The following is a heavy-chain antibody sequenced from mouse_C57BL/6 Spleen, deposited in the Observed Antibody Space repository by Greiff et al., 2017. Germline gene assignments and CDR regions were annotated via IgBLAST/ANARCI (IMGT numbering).Heavy chain of an antibody. Sequence: VQLKQSGPELVKPGASVKIPCKASGYTFTDYNMDWVKQSHGKSLEWIGDINPNNGGTIYNQKFKGKATLTVDKSSSTAYMELRSLTSGDTAVYYCARQGYSNSWFAYWGQGTLVTVSA. D-gene: IGHD2-5*01. CDR2: INPNNGGT. CDR1: GYTFTDYN. J-gene: IGHJ3*01. CDR3: ARQGYSNSWFAY. V-gene: IGHV1-18*01.